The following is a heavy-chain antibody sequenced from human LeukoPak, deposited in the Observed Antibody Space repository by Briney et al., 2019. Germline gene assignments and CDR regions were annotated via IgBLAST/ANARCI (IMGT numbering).Heavy chain of an antibody. D-gene: IGHD1-1*01. J-gene: IGHJ4*02. CDR3: GRDWKLDY. Sequence: GGSLRVSCAASGFTFNNYAMSWVRQAPGKGLEWVSAIGDNGGDTKYADSVKGRFTISRDNSRNTLYLQLNSLRVEDTAIYYCGRDWKLDYWGQGTLVTVSS. V-gene: IGHV3-23*01. CDR2: IGDNGGDT. CDR1: GFTFNNYA.